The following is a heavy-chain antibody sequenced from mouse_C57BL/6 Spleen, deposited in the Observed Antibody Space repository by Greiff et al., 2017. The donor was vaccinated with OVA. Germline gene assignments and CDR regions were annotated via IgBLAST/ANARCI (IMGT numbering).Heavy chain of an antibody. CDR1: GYTFTDYE. Sequence: QVQLQQSGAELVRPGASVTLFCKASGYTFTDYEMHWVKQTPVHGLEWIGAIDPETGGTAYNQKFKGKAILTADKSSSTAYMELRSLTSEDSAVYYCTRYGRSYYFDYWGQGTTLTVSS. J-gene: IGHJ2*01. V-gene: IGHV1-15*01. D-gene: IGHD1-1*01. CDR3: TRYGRSYYFDY. CDR2: IDPETGGT.